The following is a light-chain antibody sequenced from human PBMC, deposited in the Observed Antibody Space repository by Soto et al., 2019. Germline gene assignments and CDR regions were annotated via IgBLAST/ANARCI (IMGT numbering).Light chain of an antibody. CDR1: QSISSW. CDR3: QQSYNTPLT. CDR2: KAS. V-gene: IGKV1-5*03. J-gene: IGKJ3*01. Sequence: DIQMTQSPSTLSASVGDRVTITCRASQSISSWLAWYQQKPGKAPKLLIYKASSLESGVPSTFSGSGSGTDFTLTINSLQPEDFATYYCQQSYNTPLTFGPGTKVDIK.